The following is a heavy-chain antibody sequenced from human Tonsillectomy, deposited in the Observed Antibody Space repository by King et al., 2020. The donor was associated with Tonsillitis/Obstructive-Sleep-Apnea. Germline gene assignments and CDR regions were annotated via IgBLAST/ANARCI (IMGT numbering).Heavy chain of an antibody. Sequence: QLVQSGAEVKKPGSSVKVSCKASGGSFSTYAISWVRQAPGQGLEWMGGIIPIFGAPNYAQKFRGRVTITADESSSTAYMELSSLRSDDTAVFYCAQGPSPTRESWYFDLWGRGTLVTVSS. J-gene: IGHJ2*01. CDR3: AQGPSPTRESWYFDL. CDR2: IIPIFGAP. V-gene: IGHV1-69*12. CDR1: GGSFSTYA.